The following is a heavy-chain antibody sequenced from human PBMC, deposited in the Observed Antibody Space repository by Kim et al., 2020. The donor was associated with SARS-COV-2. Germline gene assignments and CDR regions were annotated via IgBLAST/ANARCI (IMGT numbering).Heavy chain of an antibody. CDR3: ARTAARPE. V-gene: IGHV3-48*02. D-gene: IGHD6-6*01. CDR2: SSTI. Sequence: SSTITYADSVKGRFTISRENAKNSLYLQMNSLRDEDTAVYYCARTAARPEWGQGTLVTVSS. J-gene: IGHJ4*02.